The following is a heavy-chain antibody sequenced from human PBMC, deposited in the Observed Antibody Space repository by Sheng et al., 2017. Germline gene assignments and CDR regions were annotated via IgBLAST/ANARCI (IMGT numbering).Heavy chain of an antibody. Sequence: EVQLVESGGGLVQPGGSLRLSCAASGFTVSSNYMSWVRQAPGKGLEWVSVLYSGGSTYYADSVKGRFTISRDNSKNTLYLQMNSLRAEDTAVYYCARADGGYNWNPRYWGQGTLVTVSS. CDR3: ARADGGYNWNPRY. J-gene: IGHJ4*02. CDR2: LYSGGST. V-gene: IGHV3-66*02. CDR1: GFTVSSNY. D-gene: IGHD1-20*01.